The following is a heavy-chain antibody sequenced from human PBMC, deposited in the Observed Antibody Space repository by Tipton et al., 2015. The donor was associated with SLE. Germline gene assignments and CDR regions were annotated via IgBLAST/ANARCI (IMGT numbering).Heavy chain of an antibody. J-gene: IGHJ3*02. CDR1: GGSFSGYR. Sequence: TLSLTCAVYGGSFSGYRWSWIRQPPGKGLEWIGEIYQSGRTNYNPSLKSRVTISVDTSKNQFSLKLSSVTAADTAVYYCARHKTATRAFDIWGQGTMVTVSS. V-gene: IGHV4-34*01. D-gene: IGHD1-1*01. CDR2: IYQSGRT. CDR3: ARHKTATRAFDI.